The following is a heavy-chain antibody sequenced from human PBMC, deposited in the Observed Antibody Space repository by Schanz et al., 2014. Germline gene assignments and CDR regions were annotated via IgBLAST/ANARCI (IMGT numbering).Heavy chain of an antibody. J-gene: IGHJ6*02. CDR1: GFTFNSYA. CDR3: AKGMGYCSCGTCCDSYYYGLDI. Sequence: DVQLLESGGGLVQPGGSLRLSCAASGFTFNSYAMTWVRQAPGKGLEWVSSISHSGGSKYYADSVKGRFTISRDNPENTLYLQMNSLSADDTAVYYCAKGMGYCSCGTCCDSYYYGLDIWGQGTTVTVSS. D-gene: IGHD2-15*01. CDR2: ISHSGGSK. V-gene: IGHV3-23*01.